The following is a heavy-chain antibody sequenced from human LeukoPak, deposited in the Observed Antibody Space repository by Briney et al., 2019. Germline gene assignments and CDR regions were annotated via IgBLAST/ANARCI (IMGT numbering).Heavy chain of an antibody. V-gene: IGHV3-30*18. CDR2: ISYDGSNK. D-gene: IGHD4-23*01. CDR1: GFTFSSYG. J-gene: IGHJ4*02. CDR3: AKESVVTPVGGFDY. Sequence: GGPLRLSCAASGFTFSSYGMHGVRQAPGKGLEWVAVISYDGSNKYYADSVRRRFTISRDNSKNTLYLQMNSRRAEDTAVYYCAKESVVTPVGGFDYWGQGTLVTVSS.